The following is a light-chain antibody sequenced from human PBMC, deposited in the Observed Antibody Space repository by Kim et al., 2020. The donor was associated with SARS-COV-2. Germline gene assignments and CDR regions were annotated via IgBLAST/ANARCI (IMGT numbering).Light chain of an antibody. CDR2: GKN. J-gene: IGLJ2*01. CDR3: YSRDSSVNHVV. Sequence: SSELTQDPAVSVALGQTVRITCQGDSLRSYYASWYQQKPGQAPVLVIYGKNNRPSGIPDRFSGSSSGNTASLTITGAQADDEADYYCYSRDSSVNHVVFG. CDR1: SLRSYY. V-gene: IGLV3-19*01.